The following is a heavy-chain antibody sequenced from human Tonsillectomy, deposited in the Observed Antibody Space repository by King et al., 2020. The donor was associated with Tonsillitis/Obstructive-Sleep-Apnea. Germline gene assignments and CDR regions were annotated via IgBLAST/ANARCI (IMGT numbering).Heavy chain of an antibody. CDR2: IYYSGGT. D-gene: IGHD2-2*01. V-gene: IGHV4-39*01. CDR3: VRLRDTVPAAIDDLLVDP. CDR1: GGSISSSSYY. J-gene: IGHJ5*02. Sequence: QLQESGPGLVKPSETLSLTCTVSGGSISSSSYYWGWIRQPPGKGLEWIGSIYYSGGTYYNPSLKSRVTISVDTSKNQFSLKLSSVTAADTAVYYCVRLRDTVPAAIDDLLVDPGGQGTLVTVS.